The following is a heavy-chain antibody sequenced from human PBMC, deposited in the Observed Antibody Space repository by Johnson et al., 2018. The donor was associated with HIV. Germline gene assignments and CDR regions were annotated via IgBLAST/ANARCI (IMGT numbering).Heavy chain of an antibody. Sequence: QVQLVESGGGVVQPGGSLRLSCAASGFTFSNYGMHWVRQAPGKGLVWVAFIRYDGSDKSYADSVKGRFTVSRDNSKNTLYLKMNSLRREDTAMYYCARTARRYFVDAFDIWGQGTMVTVSS. CDR1: GFTFSNYG. V-gene: IGHV3-30*02. CDR3: ARTARRYFVDAFDI. J-gene: IGHJ3*02. D-gene: IGHD3-9*01. CDR2: IRYDGSDK.